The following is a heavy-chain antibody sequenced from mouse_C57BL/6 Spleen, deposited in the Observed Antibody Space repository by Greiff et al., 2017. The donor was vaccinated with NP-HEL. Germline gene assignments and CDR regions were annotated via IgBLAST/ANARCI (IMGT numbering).Heavy chain of an antibody. CDR2: ISSGGSYT. D-gene: IGHD1-1*01. CDR1: GFTFSSYG. J-gene: IGHJ4*01. CDR3: ARQGYYGSSPYYAMDY. V-gene: IGHV5-6*01. Sequence: EVQGVESGGDLVKPGGSLKLSCAASGFTFSSYGMSWVRQTPDKRLEWVATISSGGSYTYYPDSVKGRFTISRDNAKNTLYLQMSSLKSEDTAMYYCARQGYYGSSPYYAMDYWGQGTSVTVSS.